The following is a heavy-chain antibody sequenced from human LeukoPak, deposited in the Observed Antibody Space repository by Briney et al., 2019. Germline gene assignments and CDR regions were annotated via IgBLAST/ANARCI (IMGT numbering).Heavy chain of an antibody. J-gene: IGHJ4*02. CDR1: GGSISSYY. V-gene: IGHV4-59*01. CDR3: ARLGSYGGTMIDY. D-gene: IGHD4-23*01. Sequence: PSETLSLTCTVSGGSISSYYWSWLRQPPGKGPEWIGYIYYSGSTNYNPSLKSRVTISVDTSKNQFSLKLSSVTAADTAVYYCARLGSYGGTMIDYWGQGTLVTVSS. CDR2: IYYSGST.